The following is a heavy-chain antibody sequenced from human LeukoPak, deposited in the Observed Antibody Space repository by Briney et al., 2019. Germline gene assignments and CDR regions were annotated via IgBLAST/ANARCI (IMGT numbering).Heavy chain of an antibody. Sequence: GGSLRLSCAASGFTFSGYWMNWVRQAPGKGLEWVANIKQDGSEKYHVDAVKGRFTISRDNAKSSLYLQMNSLRAEDTAVYYCARGTSRGVVNWANDYWGQGTLVTVSS. CDR1: GFTFSGYW. J-gene: IGHJ4*02. D-gene: IGHD3-10*01. CDR3: ARGTSRGVVNWANDY. V-gene: IGHV3-7*01. CDR2: IKQDGSEK.